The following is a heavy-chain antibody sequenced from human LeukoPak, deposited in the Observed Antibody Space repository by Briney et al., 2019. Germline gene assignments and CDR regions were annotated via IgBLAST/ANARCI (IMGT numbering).Heavy chain of an antibody. V-gene: IGHV5-51*01. D-gene: IGHD3-9*01. Sequence: GESLKISCKGSGYSFTSYWIGWVRQMPGKGLGWMGIIYPGDSDTRYSPSFQGQVTISADKSISTAYLQWSSLKASDTAMYYCARLEGRYSDWLLYFDYWGQGTLSPSPQ. J-gene: IGHJ4*02. CDR3: ARLEGRYSDWLLYFDY. CDR1: GYSFTSYW. CDR2: IYPGDSDT.